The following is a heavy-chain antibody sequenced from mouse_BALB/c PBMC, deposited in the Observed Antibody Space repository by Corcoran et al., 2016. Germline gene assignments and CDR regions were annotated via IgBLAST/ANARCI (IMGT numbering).Heavy chain of an antibody. CDR1: GFSLSTSGRG. J-gene: IGHJ4*01. V-gene: IGHV8-12*01. Sequence: QVTLKESGPGILQPSQTLSLTCSFSGFSLSTSGRGVSWIRQPSGKGLEWLAHIYWDDDKRYNPSLKSRLTISKDTSSNQVFLKITSVDTADTATYYCARRARSLLDYWGQGTSVTVSS. CDR2: IYWDDDK. CDR3: ARRARSLLDY.